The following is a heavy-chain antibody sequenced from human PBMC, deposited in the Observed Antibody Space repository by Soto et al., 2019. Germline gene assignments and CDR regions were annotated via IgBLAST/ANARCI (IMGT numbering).Heavy chain of an antibody. Sequence: QVQLVQSGAEVKKPGASVKVSCKASGYTFTSYGISWVRQAPGQGLEWMGWISAYNGNTNYAQKLQGRVTMTTDTSTSTAYMELRSLRSDDTAVYYCVRDFWSGYGKFHHQYYGMDVWGQGTTVTVSS. V-gene: IGHV1-18*04. CDR1: GYTFTSYG. D-gene: IGHD3-3*01. CDR3: VRDFWSGYGKFHHQYYGMDV. J-gene: IGHJ6*02. CDR2: ISAYNGNT.